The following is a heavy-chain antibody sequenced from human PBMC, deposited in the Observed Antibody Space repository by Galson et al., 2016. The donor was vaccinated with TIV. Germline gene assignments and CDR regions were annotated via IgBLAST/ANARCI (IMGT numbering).Heavy chain of an antibody. D-gene: IGHD1-26*01. CDR1: GFSFNFYT. V-gene: IGHV3-23*01. CDR2: ISLSGTYT. Sequence: SLRLSCAASGFSFNFYTMTWVRQAPGKELEWVSSISLSGTYTFYADSVKGRFTISRDKSKSTLYLILNSLRVEDTAIYFCAKPGKSGDYSWDGFDVWGQGTMVTVS. J-gene: IGHJ3*01. CDR3: AKPGKSGDYSWDGFDV.